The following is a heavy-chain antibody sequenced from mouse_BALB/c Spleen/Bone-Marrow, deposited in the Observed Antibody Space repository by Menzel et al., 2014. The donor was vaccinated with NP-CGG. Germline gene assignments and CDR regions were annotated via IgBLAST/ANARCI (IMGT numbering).Heavy chain of an antibody. CDR1: GFTFSDYY. D-gene: IGHD2-12*01. J-gene: IGHJ1*01. CDR2: IRNKAKGYTT. CDR3: ARDRNDDIHWYLDV. V-gene: IGHV7-3*02. Sequence: VQLKESGGGLVQPGGSLRLSCATSGFTFSDYYMSWVRQPPGKALEWLGFIRNKAKGYTTEYIPSVKGRFTISRDNPQSMLYLQMNTLRAEDSATYYCARDRNDDIHWYLDVWGAGTTVTVSS.